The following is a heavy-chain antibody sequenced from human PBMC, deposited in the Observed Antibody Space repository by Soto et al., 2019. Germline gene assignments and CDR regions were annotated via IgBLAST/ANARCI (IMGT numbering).Heavy chain of an antibody. J-gene: IGHJ6*02. CDR1: GFTFSSYS. Sequence: GGSLRLSCAASGFTFSSYSMNWVRQAPGKGLEWVSYISSSSTIYYADSVKGRFTISRDNAKNSLYLQMNSLRDEDTAVYYCARAEYSSSWTGYYYYGMDVWGQGTTVTVSS. CDR2: ISSSSTI. V-gene: IGHV3-48*02. D-gene: IGHD6-13*01. CDR3: ARAEYSSSWTGYYYYGMDV.